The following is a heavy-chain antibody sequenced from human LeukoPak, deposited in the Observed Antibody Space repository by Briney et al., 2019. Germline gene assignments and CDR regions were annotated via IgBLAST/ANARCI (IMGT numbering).Heavy chain of an antibody. V-gene: IGHV4-34*01. CDR3: ATENAYKYGFGYDYYYMDV. D-gene: IGHD3-10*01. Sequence: AETLSLTCAVYGGSFSGYYWSWIRQPPGKGLEWIGEINHSGSTNYNPSLKSRVTISVDTSKNQFSLRLNSVTAADTAVYYCATENAYKYGFGYDYYYMDVWGKGTTVTISS. J-gene: IGHJ6*03. CDR2: INHSGST. CDR1: GGSFSGYY.